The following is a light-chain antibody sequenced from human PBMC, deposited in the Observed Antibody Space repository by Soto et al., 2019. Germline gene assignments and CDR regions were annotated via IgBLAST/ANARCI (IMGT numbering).Light chain of an antibody. J-gene: IGKJ2*01. CDR3: QQYNSDSPYT. CDR1: QSISSW. Sequence: DIQMTQSPSTLSASVGDRVTITCRASQSISSWLAWYQQKPGKAPKLLIYDASSLESGVPSRFSGSGSGTEFTLTISSLQPDDFATYYCQQYNSDSPYTFGQGTKREI. V-gene: IGKV1-5*01. CDR2: DAS.